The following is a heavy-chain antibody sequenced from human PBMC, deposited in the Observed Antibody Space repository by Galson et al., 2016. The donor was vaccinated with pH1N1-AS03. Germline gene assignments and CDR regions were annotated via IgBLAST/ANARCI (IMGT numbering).Heavy chain of an antibody. D-gene: IGHD3-10*01. J-gene: IGHJ5*01. CDR1: GYTFSSYG. CDR3: ATGDLGSYCFDP. V-gene: IGHV1-18*04. CDR2: ITAYNGNS. Sequence: SVKVSCKASGYTFSSYGISWVRQAPGQGLEWMGWITAYNGNSNYAQKLQDRVTIIADKSTNSAYMNLSSLRSEDTAMYYCATGDLGSYCFDPWGQGTLVTVSS.